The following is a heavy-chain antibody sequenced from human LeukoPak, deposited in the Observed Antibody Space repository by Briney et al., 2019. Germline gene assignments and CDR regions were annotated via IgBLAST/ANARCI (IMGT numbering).Heavy chain of an antibody. CDR3: AKDVGKWESLHFFDY. D-gene: IGHD1-26*01. Sequence: GGSLRLSCAASGFTLSTNAMSWVRQAPGKGLEWISGISGSGASTYYADSVKGRFTISRDDSRNTLYLQMNSLRGDDTAVYYCAKDVGKWESLHFFDYWGQGTLVTVSS. J-gene: IGHJ4*02. V-gene: IGHV3-23*01. CDR1: GFTLSTNA. CDR2: ISGSGAST.